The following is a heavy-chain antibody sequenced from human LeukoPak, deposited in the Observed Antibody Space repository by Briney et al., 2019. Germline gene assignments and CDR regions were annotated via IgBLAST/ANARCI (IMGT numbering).Heavy chain of an antibody. J-gene: IGHJ4*02. V-gene: IGHV1-69*04. Sequence: GSSVKVSCKASGGTFSSYTIGWVRQAPGQGLEWMGRIIPILGIANYAQKFQGRVTITADKSTSTAYMELSSLRSEDTAVYYCARDLAYCGGDCYFTNWGQGTLVTVSS. CDR3: ARDLAYCGGDCYFTN. CDR1: GGTFSSYT. CDR2: IIPILGIA. D-gene: IGHD2-21*01.